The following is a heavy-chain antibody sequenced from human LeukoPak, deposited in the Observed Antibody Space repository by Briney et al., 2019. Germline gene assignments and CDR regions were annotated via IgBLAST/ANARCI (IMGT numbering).Heavy chain of an antibody. CDR2: IYYSGST. J-gene: IGHJ6*02. CDR3: ARDWAYYYGSGSYSYYYYGMDV. Sequence: SETLSLTCTVSGGSISSGGYYWSWIRQHPGKGLEWIGYIYYSGSTYYNPSLKSRVTISVDTSKSQFSLKLSSVTAADTAVYYCARDWAYYYGSGSYSYYYYGMDVWGQGTTVTVSS. V-gene: IGHV4-31*03. D-gene: IGHD3-10*01. CDR1: GGSISSGGYY.